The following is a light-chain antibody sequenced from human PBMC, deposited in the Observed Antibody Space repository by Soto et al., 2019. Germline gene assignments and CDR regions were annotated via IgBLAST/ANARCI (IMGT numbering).Light chain of an antibody. CDR2: NND. V-gene: IGLV1-44*01. CDR3: AAFDDSLNGPV. J-gene: IGLJ2*01. Sequence: QAVVTQPPSASGTPGQRVTISCSGSSSNIGSNIVNWYQHLPVTAPKLLIYNNDQRPSGVPDRFSGSKSGTSASLAISGLQSEDEADYYCAAFDDSLNGPVFGGGTKLTVL. CDR1: SSNIGSNI.